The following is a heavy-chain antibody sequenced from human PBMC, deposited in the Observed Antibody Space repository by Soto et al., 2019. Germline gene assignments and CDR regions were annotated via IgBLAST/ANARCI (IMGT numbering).Heavy chain of an antibody. D-gene: IGHD4-17*01. J-gene: IGHJ3*02. Sequence: PSETPSLTCAVYGGSFSGYYWSWIRQPPGKGLEWIGEINHSGSTNYNPSLKSRVTISVDTSKNQFSLKLSSVTAADTAVYYCARLGTTVTTDAFDIWGQGTMVTVSS. V-gene: IGHV4-34*01. CDR1: GGSFSGYY. CDR2: INHSGST. CDR3: ARLGTTVTTDAFDI.